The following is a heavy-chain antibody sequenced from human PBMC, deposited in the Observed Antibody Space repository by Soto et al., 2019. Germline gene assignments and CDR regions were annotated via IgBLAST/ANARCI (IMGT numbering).Heavy chain of an antibody. J-gene: IGHJ6*02. D-gene: IGHD3-10*01. Sequence: GVSLRLSCATSGFTFNTYPMTWVRQAPGKGLERVSSISSTAGRTSSYADSVKGRFAISRDFSDNTVYLQMNNLRVDDTAVYFCAKGVLSFHYGMEVWGQGTTVTVSS. V-gene: IGHV3-23*01. CDR2: ISSTAGRTS. CDR3: AKGVLSFHYGMEV. CDR1: GFTFNTYP.